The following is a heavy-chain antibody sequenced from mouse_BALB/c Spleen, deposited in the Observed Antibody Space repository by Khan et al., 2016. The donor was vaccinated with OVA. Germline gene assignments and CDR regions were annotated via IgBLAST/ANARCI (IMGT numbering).Heavy chain of an antibody. Sequence: VQLQLSGPELVKPGASVKISCKASGYTFTDYNMHWVNQSLGKSLQWIGYIYHYNDGTVYNQKFKTKATLTLDNSSSTAYMEFRSVTSEDYAVYYSARWDCGSKCWYCDVWGAGTTVTVSS. CDR2: IYHYNDGT. J-gene: IGHJ1*01. CDR3: ARWDCGSKCWYCDV. CDR1: GYTFTDYN. D-gene: IGHD4-1*01. V-gene: IGHV1S29*02.